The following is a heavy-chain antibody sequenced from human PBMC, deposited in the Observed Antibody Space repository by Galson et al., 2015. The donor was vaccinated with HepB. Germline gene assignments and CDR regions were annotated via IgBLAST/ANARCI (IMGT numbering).Heavy chain of an antibody. J-gene: IGHJ4*02. CDR1: GYTFTSYA. CDR3: ARGFGVVITPFDY. D-gene: IGHD3-3*01. CDR2: INAGNGNT. V-gene: IGHV1-3*01. Sequence: SVKVSCKASGYTFTSYAMHWVRQAPGQRLEWMGWINAGNGNTKYSQKFQGRVTITRDTSESTAYMELSSLISEDTAVYYCARGFGVVITPFDYWGQGTLVTVSS.